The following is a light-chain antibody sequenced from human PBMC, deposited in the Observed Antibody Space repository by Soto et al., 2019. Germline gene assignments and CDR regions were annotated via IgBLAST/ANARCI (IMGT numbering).Light chain of an antibody. J-gene: IGKJ1*01. CDR1: QSVSSSY. CDR2: GAS. Sequence: EIVLTSSPGTLSLSPGERATLSCRASQSVSSSYLAWYQQKPGQAPRLLIYGASSRATGIPDRFSGSGSGTDFTLTISRLEPEDFAVYYCQQYGSSPPTWTFGQGTKVDIK. V-gene: IGKV3-20*01. CDR3: QQYGSSPPTWT.